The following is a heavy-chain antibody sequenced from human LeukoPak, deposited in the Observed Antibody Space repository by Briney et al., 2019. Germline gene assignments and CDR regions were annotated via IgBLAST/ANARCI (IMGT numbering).Heavy chain of an antibody. CDR2: IYYSGST. Sequence: SQTLSLTCTVSGGSISSGDYYWSWIRQPPGKGLEWLGYIYYSGSTYYNPSLKSRVTIAVDTSKNQFSLKLSSVTAADTAVYYCARAGGSRGVILDYWGQGTLVTVSS. CDR1: GGSISSGDYY. D-gene: IGHD3-10*01. J-gene: IGHJ4*02. CDR3: ARAGGSRGVILDY. V-gene: IGHV4-30-4*01.